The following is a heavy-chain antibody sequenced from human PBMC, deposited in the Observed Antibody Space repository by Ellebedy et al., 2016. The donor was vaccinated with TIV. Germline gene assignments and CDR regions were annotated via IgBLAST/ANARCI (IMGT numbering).Heavy chain of an antibody. CDR2: INHRGST. Sequence: SETLSLXXTVSDGSMSSYHWYWIRQPPGKGLEWIGEINHRGSTNYNPSLKSRVTISIDTSKNQFSLKLTSLTAADTTMYYCARGTTPTVTKSNYFDYWGRGTLVTVSS. D-gene: IGHD4-17*01. CDR1: DGSMSSYH. CDR3: ARGTTPTVTKSNYFDY. J-gene: IGHJ4*02. V-gene: IGHV4-34*01.